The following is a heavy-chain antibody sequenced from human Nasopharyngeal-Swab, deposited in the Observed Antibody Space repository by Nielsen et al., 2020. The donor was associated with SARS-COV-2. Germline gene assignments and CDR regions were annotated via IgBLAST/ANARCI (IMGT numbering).Heavy chain of an antibody. J-gene: IGHJ4*02. CDR3: AKDARYDFWSGYYFDY. CDR2: ISGSGGRT. V-gene: IGHV3-23*01. Sequence: GGSLRLSCAASGFTFSSYGMTWVSQAPGKGLEWVSVISGSGGRTYYADSVKGRFTISRDNPKNTLYLQMNSLRAEDTAVYYCAKDARYDFWSGYYFDYWGQGTLVTVSS. CDR1: GFTFSSYG. D-gene: IGHD3-3*01.